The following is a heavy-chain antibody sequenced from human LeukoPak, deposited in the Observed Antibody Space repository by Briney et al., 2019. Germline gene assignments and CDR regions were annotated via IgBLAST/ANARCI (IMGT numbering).Heavy chain of an antibody. CDR1: RFTFSSYN. J-gene: IGHJ4*02. CDR3: VRDWGYDSSGYWQKYFDT. Sequence: GGSLRLSCAASRFTFSSYNMNWVRQAPGKGLEWVSSISSGSSYIYYADSVKGRFTISRDNAKNTLYLQMNSLRAEDTAVYYCVRDWGYDSSGYWQKYFDTWGQGTLVTVSS. D-gene: IGHD3-22*01. V-gene: IGHV3-21*01. CDR2: ISSGSSYI.